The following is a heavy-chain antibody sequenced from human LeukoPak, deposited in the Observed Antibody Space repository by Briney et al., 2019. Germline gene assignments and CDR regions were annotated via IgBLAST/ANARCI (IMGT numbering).Heavy chain of an antibody. D-gene: IGHD2-2*01. V-gene: IGHV3-23*01. J-gene: IGHJ4*02. CDR3: AKRYCSSTSCSFFDF. CDR2: VSGSGGST. CDR1: GFTFTSYA. Sequence: GSLRLSCAASGFTFTSYAMSWVRQAPGKGLEWVSAVSGSGGSTYYADSVKGRFTISRDNSKNTLYVQMNSLRAEDTAVYYCAKRYCSSTSCSFFDFWGQGTLVTVSS.